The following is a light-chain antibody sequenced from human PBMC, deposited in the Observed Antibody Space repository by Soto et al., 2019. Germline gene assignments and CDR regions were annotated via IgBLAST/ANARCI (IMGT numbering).Light chain of an antibody. V-gene: IGLV2-14*01. CDR2: EVT. J-gene: IGLJ2*01. CDR1: TSENF. Sequence: QSALTQPASVSGSPGQSITLSCTGATSENFVSWYQQHPGKIPKLIIYEVTYRPSGVSNRFSGSKSGNMASLTISGLQTDDAAHYYCSSYTGSTPLFGGGTKLTVL. CDR3: SSYTGSTPL.